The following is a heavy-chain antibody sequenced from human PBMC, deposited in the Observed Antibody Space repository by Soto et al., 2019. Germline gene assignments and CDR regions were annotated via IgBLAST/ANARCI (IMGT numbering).Heavy chain of an antibody. D-gene: IGHD6-13*01. V-gene: IGHV3-15*07. CDR2: IKSKTDGGTT. CDR3: TTDLEQQLVRPFDY. Sequence: PGGSLRLSCAASGFTFSNAWMNWFRQAPGKGLEWVGRIKSKTDGGTTDYAAPVKGRFTISRDDSKNTLYLQMNSLKTEDTAVYYCTTDLEQQLVRPFDYWGQGTLVTVSS. CDR1: GFTFSNAW. J-gene: IGHJ4*02.